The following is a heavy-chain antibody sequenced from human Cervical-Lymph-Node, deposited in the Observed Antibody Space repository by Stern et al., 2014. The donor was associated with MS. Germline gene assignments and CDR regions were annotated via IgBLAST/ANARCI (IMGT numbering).Heavy chain of an antibody. CDR1: GASFTDNY. V-gene: IGHV4-34*01. D-gene: IGHD1-1*01. Sequence: QVQLQQCGAGLLSPSETLSLTCAVHGASFTDNYWSWIRQTPGKGLEWIGEISHSGKSHHNQSLLSRFTLSVDTSKNKFSLKLNSVPAADTAVYYCARERKVERSARVFVSFDVWGQGTLLTVSS. CDR3: ARERKVERSARVFVSFDV. J-gene: IGHJ3*01. CDR2: ISHSGKS.